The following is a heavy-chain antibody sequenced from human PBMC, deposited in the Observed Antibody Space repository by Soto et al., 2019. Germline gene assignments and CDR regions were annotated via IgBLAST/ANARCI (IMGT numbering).Heavy chain of an antibody. CDR3: ARGRRKYYASGAYFAVHDAFDI. V-gene: IGHV1-69*01. Sequence: QVQLVQSGAEVKNPGSSVKVSCKTSGGTFSNFGISWVRQSPGQGLEWMGGIIPLFATTNYAKKFQGKVTITADESTSTAYMEVSSLGSEDTAMFYCARGRRKYYASGAYFAVHDAFDIWGQGTMVIVSS. D-gene: IGHD3-22*01. CDR1: GGTFSNFG. J-gene: IGHJ3*02. CDR2: IIPLFATT.